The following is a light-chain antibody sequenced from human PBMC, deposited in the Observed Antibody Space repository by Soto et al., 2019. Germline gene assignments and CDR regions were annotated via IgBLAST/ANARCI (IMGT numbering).Light chain of an antibody. Sequence: KVMTQSPATVSVSPGESASLSCRASRTIGTNLGWYQQKPGQAPRLLISKTSTRATGVPARFSGSGSGTEFTLTITSLQSEDIAVYYCQQYADWPLTFGGGTKVDIK. CDR1: RTIGTN. J-gene: IGKJ4*01. CDR2: KTS. CDR3: QQYADWPLT. V-gene: IGKV3-15*01.